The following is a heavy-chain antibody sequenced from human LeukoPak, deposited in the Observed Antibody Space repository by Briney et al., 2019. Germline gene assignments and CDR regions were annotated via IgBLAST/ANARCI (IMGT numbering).Heavy chain of an antibody. J-gene: IGHJ5*02. CDR2: INPNTGDT. Sequence: ASVKVSCKASGYTFTDYYLHWVRQAPGQGLDWMGWINPNTGDTKYAPKFQGRVTMTTDTSISTAYMELSRLTSDDTAVYYCARTIGVPATGRTGSYINWLDPWGQGTLVTVSS. CDR1: GYTFTDYY. D-gene: IGHD3-10*01. CDR3: ARTIGVPATGRTGSYINWLDP. V-gene: IGHV1-2*02.